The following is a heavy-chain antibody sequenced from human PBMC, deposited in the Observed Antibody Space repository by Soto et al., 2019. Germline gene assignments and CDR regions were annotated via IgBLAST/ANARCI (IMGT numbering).Heavy chain of an antibody. CDR2: ISGDGYNT. CDR3: AKDHLGKSRGWDFDY. V-gene: IGHV3-23*01. D-gene: IGHD6-19*01. CDR1: GFTFSGYV. Sequence: GESLKISCAASGFTFSGYVISWVRQAPGKGLEWVSGISGDGYNTYYADSVQGRFIISRDHSKSMVFLQMNSLRAEDTAMYYCAKDHLGKSRGWDFDYWGQGTLVTVSS. J-gene: IGHJ4*02.